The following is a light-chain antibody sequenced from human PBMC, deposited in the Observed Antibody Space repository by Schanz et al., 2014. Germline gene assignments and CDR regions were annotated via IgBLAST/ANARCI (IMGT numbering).Light chain of an antibody. CDR2: EAT. CDR1: SSDVGSYNL. Sequence: QSALTQPASVSGSPGQSVTISCTGTSSDVGSYNLVSWYQQHPGKAPKLMIYEATKRPSGVSDRFSGSKSDNTASLTVSGLQVEDEADYYCGSYAGNINWVFGGGTKLTVL. J-gene: IGLJ3*02. V-gene: IGLV2-14*02. CDR3: GSYAGNINWV.